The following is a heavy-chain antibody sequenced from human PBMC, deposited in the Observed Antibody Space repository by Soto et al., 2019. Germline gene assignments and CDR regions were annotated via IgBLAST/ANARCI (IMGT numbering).Heavy chain of an antibody. V-gene: IGHV4-28*01. CDR1: GYSISSSNW. J-gene: IGHJ4*02. CDR3: ARREIQGPIDY. D-gene: IGHD1-26*01. Sequence: QVQLQESGPGLVKPSDTLSLTCAVSGYSISSSNWWGWIRQPPGKGLEWIGYIYYSGTTYYNPSLKRRVPMTVDTSRNQFSLKLTSVPAVDTAVYYCARREIQGPIDYWGQGTLVTVSS. CDR2: IYYSGTT.